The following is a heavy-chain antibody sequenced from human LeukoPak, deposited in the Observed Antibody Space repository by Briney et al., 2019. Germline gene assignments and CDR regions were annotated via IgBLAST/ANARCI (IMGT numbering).Heavy chain of an antibody. D-gene: IGHD6-13*01. CDR3: ASRPAGSTWYGVFDY. V-gene: IGHV4-59*11. CDR2: FFSGCST. J-gene: IGHJ4*02. Sequence: AEPLTLTCSVSGTSINSHYGSGIRQSPGKGLEWIGYFFSGCSTNYSPSFKSRVTISLDTSRHHVSLKLSTMTAADTAMYYCASRPAGSTWYGVFDYWSQGMLVTVSS. CDR1: GTSINSHY.